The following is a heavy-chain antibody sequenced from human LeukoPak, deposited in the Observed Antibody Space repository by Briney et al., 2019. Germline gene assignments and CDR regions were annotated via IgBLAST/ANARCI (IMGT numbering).Heavy chain of an antibody. Sequence: SETLSPTCTVSGGSISSSNYYWGWIRQPPGKGLEWIGSIFYSGNTFYNPSLKSRVTISVGTSKIQFSLKLSSVTAADTAVYYCARDLYSSRTNDAFVIWGQGTMVTVSS. CDR2: IFYSGNT. J-gene: IGHJ3*02. CDR3: ARDLYSSRTNDAFVI. D-gene: IGHD6-13*01. V-gene: IGHV4-39*07. CDR1: GGSISSSNYY.